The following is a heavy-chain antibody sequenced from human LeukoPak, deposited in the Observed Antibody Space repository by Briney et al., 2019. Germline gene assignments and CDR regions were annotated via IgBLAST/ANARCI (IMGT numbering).Heavy chain of an antibody. D-gene: IGHD2-15*01. CDR3: ASSSASCSGGNCYSYAFDI. CDR2: ISYDGSNK. V-gene: IGHV3-30*04. J-gene: IGHJ3*02. CDR1: GFTFSSYA. Sequence: QPGRSLRLSCAASGFTFSSYAMHWVRQAPGKGLEWVAAISYDGSNKYYADSVKGRFTISRDNSKNTLYLQMNSLRGDDTAVYYCASSSASCSGGNCYSYAFDIWGQGTMVTVSS.